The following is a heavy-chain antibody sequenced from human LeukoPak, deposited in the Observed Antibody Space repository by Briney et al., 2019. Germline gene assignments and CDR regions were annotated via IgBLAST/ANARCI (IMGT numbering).Heavy chain of an antibody. Sequence: SETLSLTCTVSGYSISSGYYWGWIRQPPVKGLEWIGSIYHSGSTYYNPSLKSRVTISVDTSKNQFSLKLSSVTAADTAVYYCARDRTGYYYYMDVWGKGTTVTVSS. CDR2: IYHSGST. V-gene: IGHV4-38-2*02. J-gene: IGHJ6*03. CDR3: ARDRTGYYYYMDV. CDR1: GYSISSGYY.